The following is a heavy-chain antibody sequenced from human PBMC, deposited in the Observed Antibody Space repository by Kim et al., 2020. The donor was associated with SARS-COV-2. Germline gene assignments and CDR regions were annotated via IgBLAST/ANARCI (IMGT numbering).Heavy chain of an antibody. D-gene: IGHD6-13*01. CDR3: TTLISAAGRGY. CDR2: T. Sequence: TDYAEPVKGRFTMSRDDSKNTLYLQMNSLETEDTAVYYCTTLISAAGRGYWGQGTLVTVSS. J-gene: IGHJ4*02. V-gene: IGHV3-15*01.